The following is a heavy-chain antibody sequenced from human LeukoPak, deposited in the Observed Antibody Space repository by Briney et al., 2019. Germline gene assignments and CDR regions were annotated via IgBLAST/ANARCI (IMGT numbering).Heavy chain of an antibody. CDR1: GYTFTSYG. J-gene: IGHJ4*02. Sequence: GASVKVSCKASGYTFTSYGISWVRQAPGQGLEWMGWISAYNGNTDYAQKLQGRVTMTTDTSTSTAYMELRSLTSDDTAVYYCARDGYGSGKGFFDYWGQGTLVTVSS. CDR3: ARDGYGSGKGFFDY. D-gene: IGHD3-10*01. V-gene: IGHV1-18*01. CDR2: ISAYNGNT.